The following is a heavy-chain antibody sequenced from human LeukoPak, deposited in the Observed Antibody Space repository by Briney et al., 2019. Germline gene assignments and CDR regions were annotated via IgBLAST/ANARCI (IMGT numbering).Heavy chain of an antibody. CDR3: ARDWGVSARPGYMDV. J-gene: IGHJ6*03. Sequence: SETLSLTCTVSGGSINSHQWSWIRQPPGKALEWIGNIYSSGSANYNPSLKSRVIISVDTSKNQFSLRLSSVTAADTAVYYCARDWGVSARPGYMDVWGKGTTVTVSS. D-gene: IGHD6-6*01. V-gene: IGHV4-59*11. CDR2: IYSSGSA. CDR1: GGSINSHQ.